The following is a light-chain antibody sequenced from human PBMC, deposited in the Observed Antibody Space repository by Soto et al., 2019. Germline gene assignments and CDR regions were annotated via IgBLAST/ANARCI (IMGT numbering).Light chain of an antibody. CDR1: QSVLKTSNNKKY. J-gene: IGKJ1*01. Sequence: DIVMNQSPDSLALSLCERSTINCKSSQSVLKTSNNKKYLAWYQQKPGQPPKLFIYWASTRESGVPDRFSGSGSGTDFTLTISSLQAEDVALYYCQQYYSTPPTFGQGTKVDI. CDR2: WAS. CDR3: QQYYSTPPT. V-gene: IGKV4-1*01.